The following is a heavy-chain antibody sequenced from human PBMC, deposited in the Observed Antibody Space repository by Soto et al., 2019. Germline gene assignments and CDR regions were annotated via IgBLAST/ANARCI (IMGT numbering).Heavy chain of an antibody. D-gene: IGHD5-18*01. V-gene: IGHV4-31*03. Sequence: SETLSLTCTVSGGSISSGGYYWSWIRQHPGKGLEWIGYIYYSGSTYYNPSLKSRVTISVDTSKNQFSLKLSSVTAADTAVYYXARDFLDTAMVTYYGMDVWGQGTTVTVS. CDR3: ARDFLDTAMVTYYGMDV. CDR1: GGSISSGGYY. CDR2: IYYSGST. J-gene: IGHJ6*02.